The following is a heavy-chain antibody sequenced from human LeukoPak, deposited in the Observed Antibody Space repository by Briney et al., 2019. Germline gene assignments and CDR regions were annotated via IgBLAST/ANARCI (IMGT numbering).Heavy chain of an antibody. J-gene: IGHJ4*02. CDR1: GGSISTYY. V-gene: IGHV4-39*07. CDR2: NYYSGST. D-gene: IGHD3-10*01. Sequence: SETLSLTCTVSGGSISTYYWAWIRQPPGMGLEWIGSNYYSGSTYQNPSIKSRLSISVDTSKNQFSLKLSSVTAADTAVYYCARVSKGSGTYYFDNWGQGTLVTVSS. CDR3: ARVSKGSGTYYFDN.